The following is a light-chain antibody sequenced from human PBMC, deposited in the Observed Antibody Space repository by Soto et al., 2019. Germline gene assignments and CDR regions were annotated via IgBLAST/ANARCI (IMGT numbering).Light chain of an antibody. J-gene: IGKJ1*01. CDR3: QQYGSSLTWT. CDR2: GAS. Sequence: EIVLTQSPGTLSLSPGERATLSCRASQSVSSSYLAWYQQKPGQAPRLLIYGASSRATGIPDRFSGSGSGTDLTLTISRLEPEDFAVYYCQQYGSSLTWTFGQGTNVEIK. V-gene: IGKV3-20*01. CDR1: QSVSSSY.